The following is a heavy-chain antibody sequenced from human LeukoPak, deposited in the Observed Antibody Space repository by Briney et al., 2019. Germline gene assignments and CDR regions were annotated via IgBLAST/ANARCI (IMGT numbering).Heavy chain of an antibody. CDR1: GDSVSSNSAA. D-gene: IGHD6-13*01. Sequence: SQTLSLTCAISGDSVSSNSAAWNWIRQSPSRGLEWLGRTYYRSKWYNDYAVSVKSRITINPDTSKNQFSLQLNSVTLDDRTVYCCARDPIIAAAGQNWFDPWGQRTLVTVSS. CDR2: TYYRSKWYN. V-gene: IGHV6-1*01. CDR3: ARDPIIAAAGQNWFDP. J-gene: IGHJ5*02.